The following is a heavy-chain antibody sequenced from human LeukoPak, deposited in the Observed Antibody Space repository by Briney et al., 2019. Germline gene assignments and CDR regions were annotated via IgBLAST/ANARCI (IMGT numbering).Heavy chain of an antibody. J-gene: IGHJ4*02. V-gene: IGHV3-30*02. CDR1: GFTFSSYG. D-gene: IGHD3-10*01. CDR2: IRYDGSIK. CDR3: AKDEDGSGSSPFDY. Sequence: GGSLRLSCAASGFTFSSYGMHWVRQAPGKGLEWVAFIRYDGSIKYYADSVKGRFTISRDNSKNTLYLQMNSLRAEDTAVYYCAKDEDGSGSSPFDYWGQGTLVTVSS.